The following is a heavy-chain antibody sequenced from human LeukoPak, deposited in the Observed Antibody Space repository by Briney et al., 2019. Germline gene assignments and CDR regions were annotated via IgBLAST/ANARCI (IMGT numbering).Heavy chain of an antibody. D-gene: IGHD3-9*01. Sequence: GGSLRLSCAASGFTFSSYAMSWVRQAPGKGLEWVSVISGSGGSTNYADSVKGRFTISRDNSKNTLYLQMDSLRAEDTAVYYCVGADYDILTGYYIDYWGQGTLVTVSS. CDR2: ISGSGGST. CDR1: GFTFSSYA. V-gene: IGHV3-23*01. CDR3: VGADYDILTGYYIDY. J-gene: IGHJ4*02.